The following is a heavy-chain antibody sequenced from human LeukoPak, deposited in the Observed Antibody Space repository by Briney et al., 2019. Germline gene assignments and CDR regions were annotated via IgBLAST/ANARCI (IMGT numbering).Heavy chain of an antibody. CDR1: RFIFSTYS. Sequence: GGSLRLSCAASRFIFSTYSMNWVRQAPGKGLEWVSYISSSGSTIYYADSVKGRFTISRDNAKNSLYLQMNSLRAEDTAVYYCARDFHIFDYWGQGTLVTVSS. D-gene: IGHD2/OR15-2a*01. CDR2: ISSSGSTI. J-gene: IGHJ4*02. CDR3: ARDFHIFDY. V-gene: IGHV3-48*04.